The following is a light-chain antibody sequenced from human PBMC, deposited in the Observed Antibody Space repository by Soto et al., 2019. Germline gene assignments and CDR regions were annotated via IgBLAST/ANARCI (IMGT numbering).Light chain of an antibody. CDR2: DAS. V-gene: IGKV3-11*01. CDR1: QSISSW. J-gene: IGKJ5*01. Sequence: PGDRVTITCRASQSISSWLAWYQQKPGQAPRLLIYDASKRATDIPDRFIGSGSGTDFTLTISSLEPEDFAVYYCQQRSNWPITFGQGTRLEIK. CDR3: QQRSNWPIT.